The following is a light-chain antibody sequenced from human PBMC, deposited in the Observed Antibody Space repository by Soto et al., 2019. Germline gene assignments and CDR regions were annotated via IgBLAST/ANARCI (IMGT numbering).Light chain of an antibody. J-gene: IGKJ2*01. CDR3: LQRNNWHWT. CDR1: QSVSGY. CDR2: DTY. Sequence: EIVLTQSPATLSLSPGDSATLSCRASQSVSGYLAWYQQRPGQAPRLLIYDTYNRATGIPARFSGSGSGTDFTLTISSLEPEDFAVYYCLQRNNWHWTFDQGTKLE. V-gene: IGKV3-11*01.